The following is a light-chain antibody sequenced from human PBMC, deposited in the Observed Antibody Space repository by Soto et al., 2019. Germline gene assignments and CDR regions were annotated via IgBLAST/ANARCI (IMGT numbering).Light chain of an antibody. CDR2: EVS. J-gene: IGLJ1*01. CDR3: SSYAGSNNWN. Sequence: QSVLTQPPSASGSPGQSVTISCTGTSSDVGGYNYVSWYQQHPGKAPKLMIYEVSKRPSGVPDRFSGSKSGNTASLTVSGLQAEDEADYYGSSYAGSNNWNFGTGTKLTVL. CDR1: SSDVGGYNY. V-gene: IGLV2-8*01.